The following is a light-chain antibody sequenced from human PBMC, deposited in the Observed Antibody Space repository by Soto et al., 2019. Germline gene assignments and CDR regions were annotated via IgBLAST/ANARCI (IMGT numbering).Light chain of an antibody. V-gene: IGLV1-40*01. CDR1: SSNIGAGYD. Sequence: QSVLTQPPSVSGAPGQRVTISCTGSSSNIGAGYDVHWYQQLPGTAPKLLIYGNSNRPSGVPDRFSGSKSGTSASLAITGRQAADEADYYCRYYDSSLRGGVLFGGT. CDR2: GNS. CDR3: RYYDSSLRGGV. J-gene: IGLJ3*02.